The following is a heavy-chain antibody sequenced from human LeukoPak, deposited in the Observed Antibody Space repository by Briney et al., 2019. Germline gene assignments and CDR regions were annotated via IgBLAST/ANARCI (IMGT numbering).Heavy chain of an antibody. D-gene: IGHD3-10*01. CDR1: GFSVINNY. CDR2: TGDRA. CDR3: ATDRDPHYGTHV. J-gene: IGHJ6*02. V-gene: IGHV3-53*01. Sequence: GGSLRLSCAASGFSVINNYVTWVRQAPGKGLEWVSVTGDRADYSDSVKGRFTISRDNFKNTLYLQMNNLRVEDSAVYYCATDRDPHYGTHVWGQGTTVTVSS.